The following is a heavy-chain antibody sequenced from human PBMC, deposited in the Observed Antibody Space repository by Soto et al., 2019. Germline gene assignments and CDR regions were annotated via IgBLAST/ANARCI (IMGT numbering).Heavy chain of an antibody. Sequence: SETLSLTCNVSGDSINSGNYYWTWIRQPAGKGLEWIGRIYTSGSTNYNPSLKSRVTMSVDTSKNQFSLKLSSVTAADTAVYYCARDIQLWTFDYWGQGTLVTVSS. V-gene: IGHV4-61*02. J-gene: IGHJ4*02. CDR3: ARDIQLWTFDY. D-gene: IGHD5-18*01. CDR2: IYTSGST. CDR1: GDSINSGNYY.